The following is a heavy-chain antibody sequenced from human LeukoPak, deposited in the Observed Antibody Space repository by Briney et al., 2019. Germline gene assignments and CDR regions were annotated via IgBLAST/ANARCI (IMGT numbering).Heavy chain of an antibody. J-gene: IGHJ5*02. CDR1: GGSISSGGYY. Sequence: SETLSLTRTVSGGSISSGGYYWSWIRQPPGKGLEWIGYIYYSGSTHYSPSLRSRVTISLDTSRNQFSLKLSYVTAADTAVYYCGRGGYDYRWFDPWGQGTLVTVSS. D-gene: IGHD4-11*01. V-gene: IGHV4-30-4*08. CDR2: IYYSGST. CDR3: GRGGYDYRWFDP.